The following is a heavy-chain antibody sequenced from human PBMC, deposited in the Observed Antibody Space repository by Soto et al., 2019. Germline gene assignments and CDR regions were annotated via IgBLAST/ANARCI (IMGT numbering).Heavy chain of an antibody. V-gene: IGHV3-7*01. CDR2: IDHDGDET. CDR1: GFTFRNSW. D-gene: IGHD3-22*01. J-gene: IGHJ1*01. Sequence: VQLVESGGALVQPGGSLRLSCAVSGFTFRNSWMSWVRQTPGKGLEWVANIDHDGDETYYLDSVKGRFTISRDNAKNSLYLQMNSLRAEDTGLYYCARELVVGPAEYFQQWGQGTRVTVSS. CDR3: ARELVVGPAEYFQQ.